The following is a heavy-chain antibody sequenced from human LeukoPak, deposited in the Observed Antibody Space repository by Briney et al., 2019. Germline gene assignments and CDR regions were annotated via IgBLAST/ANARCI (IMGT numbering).Heavy chain of an antibody. D-gene: IGHD2-15*01. J-gene: IGHJ3*02. CDR3: ASQGPGYCSGGSCYSPFDI. CDR1: GYSFTSYW. V-gene: IGHV5-51*01. CDR2: IYPGDSDT. Sequence: GESLKIPCKGSGYSFTSYWIGWVRQMPGKGLEWMGIIYPGDSDTRYSPSFQGQVTISADKSISTAYLQWSSLKASDTAMYYCASQGPGYCSGGSCYSPFDIWGQGTMVTVSS.